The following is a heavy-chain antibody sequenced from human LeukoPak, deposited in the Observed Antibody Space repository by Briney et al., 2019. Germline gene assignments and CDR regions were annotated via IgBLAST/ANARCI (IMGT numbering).Heavy chain of an antibody. J-gene: IGHJ3*02. CDR2: ISPKSGDT. CDR1: GYDFTGFF. Sequence: GASVRLSCKASGYDFTGFFMHWVRQAPGQGLEWMGWISPKSGDTNYAEKFQGRVTMTRDTSISTAYMELNRLTSDDTAVYYCARDGNFDIWGQGTVVTVTS. V-gene: IGHV1-2*02. D-gene: IGHD4-23*01. CDR3: ARDGNFDI.